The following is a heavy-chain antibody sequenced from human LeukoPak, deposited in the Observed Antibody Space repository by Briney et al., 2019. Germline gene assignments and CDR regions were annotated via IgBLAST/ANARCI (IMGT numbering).Heavy chain of an antibody. CDR2: INPNSGGT. V-gene: IGHV1-2*04. Sequence: GASVKVSCKASGGTFNNFVITWVRQAPGQGLEWMGWINPNSGGTNYAQKFQGWVTMTRDTSISTAYMELSRLRSDDTAVYYCARCARGVGYCSGGSCYGSQGPCELDVWGQGTTVTVSS. CDR1: GGTFNNFV. J-gene: IGHJ6*02. CDR3: ARCARGVGYCSGGSCYGSQGPCELDV. D-gene: IGHD2-15*01.